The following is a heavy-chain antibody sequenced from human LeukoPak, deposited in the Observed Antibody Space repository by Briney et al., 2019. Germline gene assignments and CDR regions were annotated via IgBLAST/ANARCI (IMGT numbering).Heavy chain of an antibody. CDR3: AKALGSGYGEYYFDS. V-gene: IGHV3-23*01. CDR2: ISDSGDGA. D-gene: IGHD3-22*01. Sequence: AGGSLRLSCEASGFTFSTYAMAWLRQTPGKGLEWVSSISDSGDGAFYADSVKGRFTISRDNSKNTLYLQIDTLRAEDTAIYYCAKALGSGYGEYYFDSWGRGTLVTVSS. CDR1: GFTFSTYA. J-gene: IGHJ4*02.